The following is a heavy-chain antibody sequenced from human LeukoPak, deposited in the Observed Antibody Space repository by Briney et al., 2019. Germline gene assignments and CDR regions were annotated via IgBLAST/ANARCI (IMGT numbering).Heavy chain of an antibody. Sequence: ASVKVSCKASGYTFTNYTVNWVRQAPGQGLEYMGWINTNTGYPTYAQGFTGRFVFSLDTSVTTTYLQINSLEAADTAVYYCTRGNDTTGYFTYWGQGTLVTVSS. CDR3: TRGNDTTGYFTY. J-gene: IGHJ4*02. V-gene: IGHV7-4-1*02. CDR1: GYTFTNYT. CDR2: INTNTGYP. D-gene: IGHD3-22*01.